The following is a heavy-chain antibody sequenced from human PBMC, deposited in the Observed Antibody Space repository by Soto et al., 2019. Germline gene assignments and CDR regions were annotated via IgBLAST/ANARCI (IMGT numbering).Heavy chain of an antibody. J-gene: IGHJ4*02. CDR3: AKGGYYDSSGSYYSY. CDR1: GFTFSSYG. CDR2: ISYDGSNK. V-gene: IGHV3-30*18. Sequence: PGGSLRLSCAASGFTFSSYGMHWVRQAPGKGLEWVAVISYDGSNKYYADSVKGRFTISRHNSKTTLYLQMNSLRADDTAVYYCAKGGYYDSSGSYYSYWCQGTLVTVS. D-gene: IGHD3-22*01.